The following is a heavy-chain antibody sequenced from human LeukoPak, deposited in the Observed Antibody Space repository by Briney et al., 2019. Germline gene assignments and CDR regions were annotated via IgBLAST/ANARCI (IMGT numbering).Heavy chain of an antibody. D-gene: IGHD5-12*01. J-gene: IGHJ4*02. V-gene: IGHV3-30-3*01. CDR1: GFTFSSYA. CDR2: ISYDGSNK. CDR3: ARDHLTLIVATTFDY. Sequence: GGSLRLSCAASGFTFSSYAMHWVRQAPGKGLEWVAVISYDGSNKYYADSVKGRFTISRDNSKNTLYLQMNSLRAEDTAVYYCARDHLTLIVATTFDYWGQGTLVTVSS.